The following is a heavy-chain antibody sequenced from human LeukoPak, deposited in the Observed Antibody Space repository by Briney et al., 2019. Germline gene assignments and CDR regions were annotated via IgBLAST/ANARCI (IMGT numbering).Heavy chain of an antibody. J-gene: IGHJ4*02. D-gene: IGHD2-15*01. CDR2: ISVSGNT. Sequence: GRSLRLSCAASGFTFSSYAMSWVRQGPGKGLEWVSAISVSGNTYHADSVKGRFTISRDSSKNTLYLQMNSLRAEDAAVYYCAKAPVTTCSGAYCYPFDYWGQGTLVTVSS. V-gene: IGHV3-23*01. CDR1: GFTFSSYA. CDR3: AKAPVTTCSGAYCYPFDY.